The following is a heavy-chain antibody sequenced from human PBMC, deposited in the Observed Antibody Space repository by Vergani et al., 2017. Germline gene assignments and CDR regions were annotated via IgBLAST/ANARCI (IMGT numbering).Heavy chain of an antibody. D-gene: IGHD1-1*01. CDR1: GFSFTTYA. Sequence: EVQLVESGGDLVQPGGSLRLSCAASGFSFTTYAMSWVRQAPGKGLEWVSTINTNGDYIRYGDFVKGRFTISRDNSKSTLYLQMNSLRAEDTAIYYCAKGGWNYWFDSWGQGTLVIVS. V-gene: IGHV3-23*04. J-gene: IGHJ5*01. CDR3: AKGGWNYWFDS. CDR2: INTNGDYI.